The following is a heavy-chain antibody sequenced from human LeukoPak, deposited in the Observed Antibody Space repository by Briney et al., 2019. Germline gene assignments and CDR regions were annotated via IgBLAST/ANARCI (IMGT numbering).Heavy chain of an antibody. J-gene: IGHJ4*02. D-gene: IGHD4-23*01. CDR1: GASISSDY. Sequence: SETLSLTCTVSGASISSDYWSWIRRPPGKGLEWIGYISYSGNTKYNPSLKSRVTVSLDRSKNQLSLVLSSVTAADTAVYYCARATYGGNYYFDYWGQGSLVTVSS. CDR2: ISYSGNT. V-gene: IGHV4-59*13. CDR3: ARATYGGNYYFDY.